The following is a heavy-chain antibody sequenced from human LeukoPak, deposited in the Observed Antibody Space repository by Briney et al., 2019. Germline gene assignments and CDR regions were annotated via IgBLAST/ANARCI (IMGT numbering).Heavy chain of an antibody. CDR1: GFTFSSYG. J-gene: IGHJ4*02. CDR2: ISYDGSNK. Sequence: GRSLRLPCAASGFTFSSYGMHWVRQAPGKGLEWVAVISYDGSNKYYADSVKGRFTISRDNSKNTLYLQMNSLRAEDTAVYYCAKASGGWYYFDYWGQGTLVTVSS. D-gene: IGHD6-19*01. CDR3: AKASGGWYYFDY. V-gene: IGHV3-30*18.